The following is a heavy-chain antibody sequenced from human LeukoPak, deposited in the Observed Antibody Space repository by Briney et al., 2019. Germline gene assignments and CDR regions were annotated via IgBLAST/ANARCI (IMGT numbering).Heavy chain of an antibody. Sequence: ASVKVSCKASGYTFTSYDINGVRQATAQGLEWMGWMNPNSGNTGYAQKFQGRVTMTRNTFISTAYMELSSLRSEDTAVYYCARGGGSWYPHDYWGQGTLVTVSS. D-gene: IGHD6-13*01. V-gene: IGHV1-8*02. J-gene: IGHJ4*02. CDR1: GYTFTSYD. CDR3: ARGGGSWYPHDY. CDR2: MNPNSGNT.